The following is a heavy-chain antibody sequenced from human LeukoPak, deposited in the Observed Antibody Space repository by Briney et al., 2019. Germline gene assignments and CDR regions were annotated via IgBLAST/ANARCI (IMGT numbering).Heavy chain of an antibody. V-gene: IGHV3-48*03. CDR1: GFTFSSYE. CDR3: AKSPKKPRVDSSSFHYFDY. CDR2: ISSSGSTI. D-gene: IGHD6-6*01. Sequence: GSLRLSCAASGFTFSSYEMNWVRQAPGKGLEWVSYISSSGSTIYYADSVKGRFTISRDNSKNTLYLQMNRLRAEDTAVYYCAKSPKKPRVDSSSFHYFDYWGQGTLVTVSS. J-gene: IGHJ4*02.